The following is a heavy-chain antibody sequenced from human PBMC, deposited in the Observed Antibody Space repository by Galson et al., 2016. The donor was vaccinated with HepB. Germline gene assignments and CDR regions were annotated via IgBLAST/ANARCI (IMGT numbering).Heavy chain of an antibody. Sequence: SLRLSCAASGFTFSSYAMSWVRQAPGKGLEWVSIISGGGRSTYYADSVKGRFTISRDNSKSTVFLQMHSLRAEDTAVYYCSRAPVRGHSSEMDYWGQGTLLTVSS. V-gene: IGHV3-23*01. CDR2: ISGGGRST. CDR1: GFTFSSYA. D-gene: IGHD6-25*01. CDR3: SRAPVRGHSSEMDY. J-gene: IGHJ4*02.